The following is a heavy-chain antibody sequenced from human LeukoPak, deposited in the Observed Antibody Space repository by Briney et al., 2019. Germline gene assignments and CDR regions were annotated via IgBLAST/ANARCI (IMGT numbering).Heavy chain of an antibody. V-gene: IGHV3-7*01. J-gene: IGHJ6*02. CDR1: GFTFSSYW. CDR2: IKQGGSEK. CDR3: ARGPDSPSTGDYYYGMDV. Sequence: GGSLRLSCAASGFTFSSYWMSWVRQAPGKGLEWVANIKQGGSEKYYVDSVEGRFTISRDNAKNSLYLQMNSLRAEDTAVYYCARGPDSPSTGDYYYGMDVWGQGTTVTVSS. D-gene: IGHD7-27*01.